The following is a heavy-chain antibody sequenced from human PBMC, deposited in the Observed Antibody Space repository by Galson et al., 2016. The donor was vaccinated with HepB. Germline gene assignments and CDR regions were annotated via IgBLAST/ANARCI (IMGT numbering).Heavy chain of an antibody. CDR2: ISYDGSNE. J-gene: IGHJ4*02. Sequence: SLRLSCAASQFTFSSYGMHWVRQAPGKGLEWVAVISYDGSNEYYGDSVKGRFTISRDNSKSTLYLQMNNVTTEDTAVYYCAKTPRILRYFDWITGLDYWGQGTLVTVSS. V-gene: IGHV3-30*18. D-gene: IGHD3-9*01. CDR1: QFTFSSYG. CDR3: AKTPRILRYFDWITGLDY.